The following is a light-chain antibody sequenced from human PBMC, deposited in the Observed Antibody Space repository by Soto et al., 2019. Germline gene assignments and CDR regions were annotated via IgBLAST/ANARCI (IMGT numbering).Light chain of an antibody. V-gene: IGKV3-20*01. CDR3: QQYGSSPLT. CDR1: QSVSSSY. Sequence: EIVLTQSPGTLSLSPGERATLSCRASQSVSSSYLACYQQKPGPAPRLLIYGASSWAAGIPDRFSGSGSVTDFAITISILEADAFAVYYCQQYGSSPLTFGGGTKVEIK. J-gene: IGKJ4*01. CDR2: GAS.